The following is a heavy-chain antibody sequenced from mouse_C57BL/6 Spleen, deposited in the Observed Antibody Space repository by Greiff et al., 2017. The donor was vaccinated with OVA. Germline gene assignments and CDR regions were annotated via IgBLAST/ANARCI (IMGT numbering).Heavy chain of an antibody. CDR3: ARSEDHYYGSSYCY. J-gene: IGHJ2*01. V-gene: IGHV1-50*01. Sequence: QVHVKQPGAELVKPGASVKLSCKASGYTFTSYWMQWVKQRPGQGLEWIGEIDPSDSYTNYNQKFKGKATLTVDTSSSTAYMQLSSLTSEDSAVYYCARSEDHYYGSSYCYWGQGTTLTVSS. CDR2: IDPSDSYT. CDR1: GYTFTSYW. D-gene: IGHD1-1*01.